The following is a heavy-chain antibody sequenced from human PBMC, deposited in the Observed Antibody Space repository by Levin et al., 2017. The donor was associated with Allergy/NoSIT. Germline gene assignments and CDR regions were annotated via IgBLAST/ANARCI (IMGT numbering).Heavy chain of an antibody. Sequence: PGGSLRLSCAVYGGSFSGYYWSWIRQPPGKGLEWIGEINHSGSTNYNPSLKSRVTISVDTSKNQFSLKLSSVTAADTAVYYCARGLYYGSGSHYQPFDYWGQGTLVTVSS. CDR3: ARGLYYGSGSHYQPFDY. CDR2: INHSGST. D-gene: IGHD3-10*01. J-gene: IGHJ4*02. CDR1: GGSFSGYY. V-gene: IGHV4-34*01.